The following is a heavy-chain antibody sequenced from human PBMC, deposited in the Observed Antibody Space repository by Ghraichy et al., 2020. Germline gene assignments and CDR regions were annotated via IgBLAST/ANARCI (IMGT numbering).Heavy chain of an antibody. J-gene: IGHJ5*02. D-gene: IGHD6-13*01. V-gene: IGHV4-4*07. CDR1: GGSISSYY. CDR2: IYTSGST. CDR3: ARDSLEVNSIAAAGLDP. Sequence: SETLSLTCTVSGGSISSYYWSWIRQPAGKGLEWIGRIYTSGSTNYNPSLKSRVTMSVDTSKNQFSLKLSSVTAADTAVYYCARDSLEVNSIAAAGLDPWGQGTLVTVSS.